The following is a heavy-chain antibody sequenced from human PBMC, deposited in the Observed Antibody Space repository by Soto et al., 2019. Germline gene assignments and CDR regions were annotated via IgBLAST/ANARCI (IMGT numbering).Heavy chain of an antibody. Sequence: QVLMHESGPGLVKPSETLSLTCTVSGASVSSGNQYWSWIRQPPGKRLEWIGFIYNSVITNYSPSLKSRVSISAATSRNQFSLKMSSVTAADTAVYYCARGWDANSWGQGALVTVSS. CDR2: IYNSVIT. CDR3: ARGWDANS. J-gene: IGHJ4*02. CDR1: GASVSSGNQY. D-gene: IGHD6-19*01. V-gene: IGHV4-61*01.